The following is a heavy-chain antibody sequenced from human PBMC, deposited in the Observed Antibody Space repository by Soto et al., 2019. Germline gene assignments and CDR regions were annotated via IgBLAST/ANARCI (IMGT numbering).Heavy chain of an antibody. CDR1: GFNFGVFG. V-gene: IGHV3-30*03. J-gene: IGHJ4*02. CDR3: ALTRRSSLLEVAGPGFEY. Sequence: VGSLRLSCAASGFNFGVFGMHWVRQAPGKGLEWLSVLSYEGSEEYYADSVRGRFTISRDNPKNTLFLQMDSLRVDDTGVYYCALTRRSSLLEVAGPGFEYWGQGTLVTVSS. CDR2: LSYEGSEE. D-gene: IGHD6-19*01.